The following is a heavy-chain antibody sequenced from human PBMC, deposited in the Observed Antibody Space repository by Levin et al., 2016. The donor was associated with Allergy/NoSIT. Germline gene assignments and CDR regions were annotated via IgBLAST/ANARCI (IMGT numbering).Heavy chain of an antibody. CDR2: IKQDGSEE. Sequence: VRQAPGKGLEWVANIKQDGSEENYVDSVKGRFIISRDNDNNLLFLQMSSLRAEDTAIYYCVRTGFEREKYRHFDYWGQGTLVTVSS. J-gene: IGHJ4*02. V-gene: IGHV3-7*05. CDR3: VRTGFEREKYRHFDY. D-gene: IGHD5-12*01.